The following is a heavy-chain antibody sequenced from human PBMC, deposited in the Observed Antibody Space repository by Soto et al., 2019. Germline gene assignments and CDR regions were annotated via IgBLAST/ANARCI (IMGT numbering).Heavy chain of an antibody. CDR2: IYYSGST. CDR1: GGSISSGVYY. J-gene: IGHJ3*02. CDR3: ARERDHLYSKDAFDI. V-gene: IGHV4-30-4*01. Sequence: QVQLQESRPGLVKPSQTLSLTCPVSGGSISSGVYYWSWIRQPPGKGLEWIGYIYYSGSTYYNPSLKGRVTISVDTSKDQCSLKLSSVTAADTAVYYCARERDHLYSKDAFDIWGQGTMVTVSS. D-gene: IGHD6-13*01.